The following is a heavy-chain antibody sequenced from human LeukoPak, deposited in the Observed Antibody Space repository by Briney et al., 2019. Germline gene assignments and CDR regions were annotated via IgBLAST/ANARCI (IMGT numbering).Heavy chain of an antibody. D-gene: IGHD3-16*01. V-gene: IGHV4-38-2*02. Sequence: SETLSLTCTVSGFSISNDYYWTWLRQPPGQGLEWIGGIYHSGTTYYNPSLRGRVSISLDTSKTQFSLKLSSVTAADTAVYYCAGDERRGTYGHWFDPWGQGTLVTVSS. J-gene: IGHJ5*02. CDR2: IYHSGTT. CDR1: GFSISNDYY. CDR3: AGDERRGTYGHWFDP.